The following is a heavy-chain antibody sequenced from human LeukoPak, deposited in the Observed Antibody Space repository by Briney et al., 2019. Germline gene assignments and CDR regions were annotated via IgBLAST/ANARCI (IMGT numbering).Heavy chain of an antibody. CDR3: ARDDPGQYCFDY. CDR2: IYSGGST. V-gene: IGHV3-53*01. J-gene: IGHJ4*02. CDR1: GFTVSSNY. D-gene: IGHD6-19*01. Sequence: GGSLRLSCAASGFTVSSNYMSWVRQAPGKGLEWVSVIYSGGSTYYADSVKGRFTISRDNSKNTLYLQMNSPRAEDTAVYYCARDDPGQYCFDYWGQGTLVTVSS.